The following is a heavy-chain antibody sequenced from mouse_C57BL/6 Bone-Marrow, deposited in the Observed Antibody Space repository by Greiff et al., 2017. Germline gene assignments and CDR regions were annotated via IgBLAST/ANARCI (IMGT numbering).Heavy chain of an antibody. CDR2: IYPGAGAT. CDR1: GYAFSSSW. V-gene: IGHV1-82*01. Sequence: VKLMESGPELVKPGASVTISCKASGYAFSSSWMNWVKQRPGKGLEWIGRIYPGAGATTYNGKFKGKATLTADKSSSTAYMQLSSLTSEDSAVYFCALYYDYDYWGQGTTLTVSS. CDR3: ALYYDYDY. D-gene: IGHD2-4*01. J-gene: IGHJ2*01.